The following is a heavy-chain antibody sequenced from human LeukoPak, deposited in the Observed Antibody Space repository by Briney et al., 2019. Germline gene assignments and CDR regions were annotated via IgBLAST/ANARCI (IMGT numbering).Heavy chain of an antibody. V-gene: IGHV1-2*02. CDR2: INPNSGGT. CDR1: GYTFTGYY. CDR3: ARSPGLDTAVVNRP. D-gene: IGHD5-18*01. J-gene: IGHJ5*02. Sequence: VSVKVSCKTSGYTFTGYYIHWVRQAPGQGLEWMGWINPNSGGTNYAQNFQGRVTMTRDTSINTAYMELGRLRSDDTAVYYCARSPGLDTAVVNRPWGQGTLITVSS.